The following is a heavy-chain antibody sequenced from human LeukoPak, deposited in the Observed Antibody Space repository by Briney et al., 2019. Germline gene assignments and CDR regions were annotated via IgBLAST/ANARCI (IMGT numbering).Heavy chain of an antibody. V-gene: IGHV1-2*02. CDR2: INPNSGGT. D-gene: IGHD2-8*01. CDR3: ARGGPTLYF. CDR1: GYTFTGYY. Sequence: ASLKVSSEASGYTFTGYYTHWGPQAPRERLEWMGWINPNSGGTNYAQKFQGRVTMTRDTSISTAYMELSRLRSDDTAVYYCARGGPTLYFGGQGTLVTVSS. J-gene: IGHJ4*02.